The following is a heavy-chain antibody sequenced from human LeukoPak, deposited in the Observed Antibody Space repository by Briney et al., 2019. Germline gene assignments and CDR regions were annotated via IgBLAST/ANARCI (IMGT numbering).Heavy chain of an antibody. Sequence: SETLSLTCTVSGYSISSGYYWGWIRQPPGKGLEWIGSIYHSGSTYYNPSLKSRVTISVDRSKNQFSLKLSSVTAADTAVYYCARGSLSSARRGSYYFDYWGQGTLVTVSS. J-gene: IGHJ4*02. D-gene: IGHD2-2*01. CDR1: GYSISSGYY. CDR2: IYHSGST. CDR3: ARGSLSSARRGSYYFDY. V-gene: IGHV4-38-2*02.